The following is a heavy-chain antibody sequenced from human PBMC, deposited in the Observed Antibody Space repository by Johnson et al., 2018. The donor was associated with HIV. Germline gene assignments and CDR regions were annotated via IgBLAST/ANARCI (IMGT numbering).Heavy chain of an antibody. V-gene: IGHV3-30-3*01. J-gene: IGHJ3*02. CDR1: GFTFSSYA. D-gene: IGHD3-16*02. Sequence: QEKLVESGGGVVQPGRSLRLSCAASGFTFSSYAMHWVRQPPGKGLEWVAVISYGGNKQYYVDSVEGRFTISRDNSKDTLYLQMNNLTIEDTAVYSCARDFGLGDLSYETVDAFDIWGQGTMVTVSS. CDR3: ARDFGLGDLSYETVDAFDI. CDR2: ISYGGNKQ.